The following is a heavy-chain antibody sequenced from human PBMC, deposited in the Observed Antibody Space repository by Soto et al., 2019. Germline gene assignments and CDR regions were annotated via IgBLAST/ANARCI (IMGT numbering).Heavy chain of an antibody. CDR2: IWYDGSNK. D-gene: IGHD1-7*01. CDR1: GFTFSSYG. Sequence: QVQLVESGGGVVQPGRSLRLSCAASGFTFSSYGMHWVRQAPGKGLEWVAVIWYDGSNKYYADSVKGRFTIPRDNSKNTLYLQMNSLRAEDTAVYYCARDRNYGHPRRPFDYWGQGTLVTVST. CDR3: ARDRNYGHPRRPFDY. J-gene: IGHJ4*02. V-gene: IGHV3-33*01.